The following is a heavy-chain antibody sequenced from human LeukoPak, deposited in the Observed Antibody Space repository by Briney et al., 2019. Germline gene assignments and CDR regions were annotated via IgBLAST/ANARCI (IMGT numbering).Heavy chain of an antibody. CDR2: INSDGSST. Sequence: PGGSLRLSCAASGFTFSSYWMHWVRQAPGKGLVWVSRINSDGSSTSYADSVKGRFTISRDNAKNTLYLQMNSLRAEDTAVYYCARGGLDTAMGYYYYDMDVWGQGTTVTVSS. V-gene: IGHV3-74*01. CDR3: ARGGLDTAMGYYYYDMDV. D-gene: IGHD5-18*01. CDR1: GFTFSSYW. J-gene: IGHJ6*02.